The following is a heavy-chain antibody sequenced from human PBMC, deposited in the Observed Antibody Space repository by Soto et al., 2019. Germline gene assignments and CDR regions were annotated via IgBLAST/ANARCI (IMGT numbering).Heavy chain of an antibody. Sequence: SETLSLTCAVYGGSFSGYYWSWIRQPPGKGLEWIGEINHSGSTNYNPSLKSRVTISVDTSKNQCSLKLSSVTAADTAVYYCANLVPPRYCSSTSCYYMDVWGKGTTVTVSS. CDR3: ANLVPPRYCSSTSCYYMDV. CDR2: INHSGST. CDR1: GGSFSGYY. D-gene: IGHD2-2*01. J-gene: IGHJ6*03. V-gene: IGHV4-34*01.